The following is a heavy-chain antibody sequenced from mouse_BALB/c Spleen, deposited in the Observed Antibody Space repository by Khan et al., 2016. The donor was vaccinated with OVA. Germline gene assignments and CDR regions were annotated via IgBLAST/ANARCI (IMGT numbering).Heavy chain of an antibody. J-gene: IGHJ3*01. CDR3: ARGAFGY. Sequence: VQLQQSGPELMKPGASVNISCKASGYSFTRYYIHWVRQSHGKSLEWIGYIDPFNGGTDYNQKFKGKATLTVDKSSSTAYMHLSSLTSEDSAVYYCARGAFGYWGQGTLVTVSA. CDR2: IDPFNGGT. CDR1: GYSFTRYY. V-gene: IGHV1S135*01.